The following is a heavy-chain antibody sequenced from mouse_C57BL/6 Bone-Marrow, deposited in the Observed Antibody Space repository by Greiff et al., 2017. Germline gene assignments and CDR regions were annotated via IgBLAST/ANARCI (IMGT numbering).Heavy chain of an antibody. CDR3: ARGLNWPGAMDY. V-gene: IGHV5-4*03. Sequence: EVMLVESGGGLVKPGGSLKLSCAASGFTFSSYAMSWVRQTPEKRLEWVATISDGGSYTYYPDNVKGRFTISRDNAKNNLYLQMSHLKSEDTAMYYCARGLNWPGAMDYWGQGTSVTVSS. CDR1: GFTFSSYA. J-gene: IGHJ4*01. D-gene: IGHD4-1*01. CDR2: ISDGGSYT.